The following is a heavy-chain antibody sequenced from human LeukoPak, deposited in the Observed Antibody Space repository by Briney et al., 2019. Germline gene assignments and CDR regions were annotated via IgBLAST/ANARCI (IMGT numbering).Heavy chain of an antibody. V-gene: IGHV3-48*01. CDR3: TRESSSSSGRAFDI. Sequence: PGGSLRLSCAASEFALNSYTMNWVRQAPGKGLEWVSYISSRSSTIHYADSVKGRFTISRDNAKNSLYLQMNSLRAEDTAFYYCTRESSSSSGRAFDIWGQGTMVTVSS. CDR1: EFALNSYT. J-gene: IGHJ3*02. CDR2: ISSRSSTI. D-gene: IGHD6-6*01.